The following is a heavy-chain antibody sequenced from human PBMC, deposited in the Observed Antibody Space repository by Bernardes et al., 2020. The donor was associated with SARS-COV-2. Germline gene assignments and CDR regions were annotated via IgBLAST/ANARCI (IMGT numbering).Heavy chain of an antibody. CDR1: GGSFSDYY. CDR3: ARFPMYYSDTTSGFDV. D-gene: IGHD3-22*01. V-gene: IGHV4-34*01. J-gene: IGHJ3*01. Sequence: SETLSLTCAVSGGSFSDYYWTWIRQSPGKGLEWIGEINHSGSTNYNPSLKSRVTISIDMSKNQFSLKLNSVAAADMAVYYCARFPMYYSDTTSGFDVWGQGTTITVSS. CDR2: INHSGST.